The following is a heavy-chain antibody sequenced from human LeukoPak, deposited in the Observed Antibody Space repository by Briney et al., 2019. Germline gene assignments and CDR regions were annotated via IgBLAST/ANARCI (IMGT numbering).Heavy chain of an antibody. V-gene: IGHV3-33*01. D-gene: IGHD2-15*01. CDR2: IWYDGSNK. CDR3: ARDVSRGYCSGGSCYYPDY. J-gene: IGHJ4*02. CDR1: GFTFSSYG. Sequence: GGSLRLSCAASGFTFSSYGMHWVRQAPGKGLEWVAVIWYDGSNKYYADSVKGRFTISRDNSKNTLYLQMNSLRAEDTAVYYCARDVSRGYCSGGSCYYPDYWGQGTLVTVSS.